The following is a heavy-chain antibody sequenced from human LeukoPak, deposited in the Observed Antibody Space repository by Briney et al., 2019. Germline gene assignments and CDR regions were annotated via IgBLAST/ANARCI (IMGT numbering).Heavy chain of an antibody. Sequence: PGGSLRLSCAASGFTFSNYKMNWVRQAPGKGLEWVGRIKSKTDGGTTDYAAPVKGRFTISRDDSKNTLYLQMNSLKTEDTAVYYCTTRGGSFSIFDYWGQGTLVTVSS. J-gene: IGHJ4*02. CDR1: GFTFSNYK. D-gene: IGHD1-26*01. CDR2: IKSKTDGGTT. V-gene: IGHV3-15*01. CDR3: TTRGGSFSIFDY.